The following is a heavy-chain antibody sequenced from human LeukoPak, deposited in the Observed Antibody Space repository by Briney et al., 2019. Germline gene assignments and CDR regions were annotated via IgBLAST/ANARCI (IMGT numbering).Heavy chain of an antibody. CDR3: ARAPGYSSSSAFDY. V-gene: IGHV3-23*01. Sequence: PGGSLRLSCAASGFTFSSYAVSWVRQAPGKGLEWVSSISGSGGSTYSADSVKGRFTISRDNSKNTLYLQMNSLRAEDTAVYYCARAPGYSSSSAFDYWGQGTLVTVSS. J-gene: IGHJ4*02. CDR1: GFTFSSYA. D-gene: IGHD6-6*01. CDR2: ISGSGGST.